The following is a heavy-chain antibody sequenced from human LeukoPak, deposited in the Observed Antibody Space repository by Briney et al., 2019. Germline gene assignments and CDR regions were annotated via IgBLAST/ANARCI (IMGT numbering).Heavy chain of an antibody. J-gene: IGHJ4*02. CDR3: AKDTVAAVAVPY. D-gene: IGHD6-19*01. CDR2: ISGRGGVT. CDR1: GFTFSSYA. Sequence: PGGSLRLSCAASGFTFSSYAMSWVRQAPGKGLEWVSAISGRGGVTYYADSVKGRFTISRDNSKNTLYLQMNSLRAEDTAVYYCAKDTVAAVAVPYWGQGTLVTASS. V-gene: IGHV3-23*01.